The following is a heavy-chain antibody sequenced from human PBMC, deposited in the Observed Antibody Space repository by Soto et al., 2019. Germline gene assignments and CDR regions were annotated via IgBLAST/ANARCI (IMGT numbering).Heavy chain of an antibody. J-gene: IGHJ3*02. Sequence: QVQLVQSGAEVKKPWASVKVSCKASGYTFTSYYVHWVRQAPGQGLELMGIINPSSGGSTTYAQRFQGRVTMTRDTSTRTVYMELSNLRSEDTAVYDCARDAAYGSGSFDTWGQGTMVTVSS. D-gene: IGHD3-10*01. CDR2: INPSSGGST. CDR3: ARDAAYGSGSFDT. V-gene: IGHV1-46*01. CDR1: GYTFTSYY.